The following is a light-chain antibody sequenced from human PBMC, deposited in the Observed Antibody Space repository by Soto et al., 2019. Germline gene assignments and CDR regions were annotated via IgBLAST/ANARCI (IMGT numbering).Light chain of an antibody. J-gene: IGKJ3*01. V-gene: IGKV3-20*01. CDR3: QQFGSSPGFT. CDR2: GAS. CDR1: QSIDSKC. Sequence: ESVLRQSPGTLSLSPGKRATLSCRASQSIDSKCLAWYQQKPGQAPRLLIYGASSRATGIPDRFSGSGSGTDLTLTISRLEPEDFAVYYRQQFGSSPGFTFGPGTKVDIK.